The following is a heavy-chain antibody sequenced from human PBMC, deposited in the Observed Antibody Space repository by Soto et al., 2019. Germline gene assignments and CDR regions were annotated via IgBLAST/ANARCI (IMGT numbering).Heavy chain of an antibody. CDR1: GYTFTSYY. V-gene: IGHV1-46*01. Sequence: GASVKVSCKASGYTFTSYYMHWVRQAPGQGLGWMGIINPSGGSTSYAQKFQGRVTMTRDTSTSTVYMELSSLRSEDTAVYYCARESVVLQAAIHVLAFEIWGQGTMVFVSS. CDR2: INPSGGST. J-gene: IGHJ3*02. D-gene: IGHD2-2*01. CDR3: ARESVVLQAAIHVLAFEI.